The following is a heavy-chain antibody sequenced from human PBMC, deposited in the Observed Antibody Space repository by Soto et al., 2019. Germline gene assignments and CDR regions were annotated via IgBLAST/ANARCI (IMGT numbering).Heavy chain of an antibody. V-gene: IGHV1-18*01. CDR2: ISAYNGNT. J-gene: IGHJ5*02. CDR1: GYTFTSYG. D-gene: IGHD3-9*01. CDR3: ARIGKPDRSYYDILTGYLNWFDP. Sequence: ASVKVSCKASGYTFTSYGISWVRQAPGQGLEWMGWISAYNGNTNYAQKLQGRVTMTTDTSTSTAYMELRSLRSDDTAVYYCARIGKPDRSYYDILTGYLNWFDPWGQGTLVTVS.